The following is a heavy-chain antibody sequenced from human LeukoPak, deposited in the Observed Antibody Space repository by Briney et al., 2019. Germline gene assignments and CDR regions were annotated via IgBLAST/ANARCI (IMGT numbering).Heavy chain of an antibody. Sequence: PSETLSLTCTVSGGSISSYYWSWIRQPPGKGLEWIGYIYYSGSTNYNPSLKSRVTISVDTSKNQFSLKLSSVTAADTAVYYCASGSYGSGSQPYWGQGTLVTVSS. V-gene: IGHV4-59*01. CDR2: IYYSGST. D-gene: IGHD3-10*01. CDR1: GGSISSYY. J-gene: IGHJ4*02. CDR3: ASGSYGSGSQPY.